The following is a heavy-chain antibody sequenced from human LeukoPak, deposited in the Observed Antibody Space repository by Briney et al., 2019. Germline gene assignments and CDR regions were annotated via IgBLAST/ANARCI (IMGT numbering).Heavy chain of an antibody. J-gene: IGHJ2*01. CDR2: VYYGGTA. D-gene: IGHD1-26*01. CDR1: GGSIISGRYY. Sequence: SETLSLTCNVSGGSIISGRYYWVWIRQPPWKGLEWIGSVYYGGTAYYNPSLKSRATISVDTSKNHFSLKVNSVTAADTSVYYCVRSNSGSSRFWYFGLWGRGALVPVSS. CDR3: VRSNSGSSRFWYFGL. V-gene: IGHV4-39*02.